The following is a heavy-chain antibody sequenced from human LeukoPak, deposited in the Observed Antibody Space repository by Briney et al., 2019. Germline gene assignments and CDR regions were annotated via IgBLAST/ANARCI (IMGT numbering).Heavy chain of an antibody. J-gene: IGHJ4*02. D-gene: IGHD3-22*01. V-gene: IGHV4-34*01. CDR1: GGSFSGYY. CDR2: INHSGST. Sequence: SETLSLTCAVYGGSFSGYYWSWIRQPPGKGLEWIGEINHSGSTNYNPSLKSRVTISVDTSKNQFSLKLSSVTAADTAVYYCARAGNYDSSGYYGYYFGYWGQGTLVTVSS. CDR3: ARAGNYDSSGYYGYYFGY.